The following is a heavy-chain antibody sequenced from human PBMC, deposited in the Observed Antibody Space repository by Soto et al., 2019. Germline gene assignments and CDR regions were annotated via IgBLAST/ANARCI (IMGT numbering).Heavy chain of an antibody. D-gene: IGHD3-9*01. CDR1: GGSISSSSYY. CDR2: IYYSGST. CDR3: ARRGRLASLGMDV. J-gene: IGHJ6*02. V-gene: IGHV4-39*01. Sequence: SETLSLTCTVSGGSISSSSYYWGWIRQPPGKGLEWIGSIYYSGSTYYNPSLKSRVTISVDTSKNQFSLKLSSVTAADTAVYYCARRGRLASLGMDVWGQGTTVTV.